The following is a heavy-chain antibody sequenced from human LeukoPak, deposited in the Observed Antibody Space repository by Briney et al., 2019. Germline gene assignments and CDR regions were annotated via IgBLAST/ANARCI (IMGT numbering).Heavy chain of an antibody. J-gene: IGHJ4*02. CDR1: GGSFSGYY. CDR2: INHSGST. CDR3: ARMRVTYYYDSSGPLRYFDY. D-gene: IGHD3-22*01. Sequence: SETLSLTCAVCGGSFSGYYWSWIRQRPGKGLEWIGDINHSGSTNYNPSLKSRVTISVDTSKNQFSLKLSSVTAADTAVYYCARMRVTYYYDSSGPLRYFDYWGQGTLVTLSS. V-gene: IGHV4-34*01.